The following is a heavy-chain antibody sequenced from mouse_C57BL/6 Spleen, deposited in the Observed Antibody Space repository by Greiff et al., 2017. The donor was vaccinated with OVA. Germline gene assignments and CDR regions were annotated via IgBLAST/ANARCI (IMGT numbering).Heavy chain of an antibody. CDR3: ASYYGSSTRYFDV. V-gene: IGHV3-6*01. CDR1: GYSITSGYY. D-gene: IGHD1-1*01. CDR2: ISYDGSN. Sequence: EVQLQQSGPGLVKPSQSLSLTCSVTGYSITSGYYWNWIRQFPGNKLEWMGYISYDGSNNYNPSLKNRISITRDTSKNQFFLKLNSVTTEDTATYYCASYYGSSTRYFDVWGTGTTVTVSS. J-gene: IGHJ1*03.